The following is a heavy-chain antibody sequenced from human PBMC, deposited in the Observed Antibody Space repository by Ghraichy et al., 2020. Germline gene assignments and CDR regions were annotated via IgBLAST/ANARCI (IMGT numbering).Heavy chain of an antibody. V-gene: IGHV4-39*01. CDR1: GGSISSSSYY. D-gene: IGHD6-13*01. CDR3: ASPGIAAAGTQDYYYYYMDV. Sequence: SETLSLTCTVSGGSISSSSYYWGWIRQPPGKGLEWIGSIYYSGSTYYNPSLKSRVTISVDTSKNQFSLKLSSVTAADTAVYYCASPGIAAAGTQDYYYYYMDVWGKGTTVTVSS. CDR2: IYYSGST. J-gene: IGHJ6*03.